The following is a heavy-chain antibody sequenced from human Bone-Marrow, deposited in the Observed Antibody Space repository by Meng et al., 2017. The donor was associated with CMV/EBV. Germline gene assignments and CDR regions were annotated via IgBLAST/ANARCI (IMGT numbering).Heavy chain of an antibody. Sequence: KISCKGSGYTFASYGISWVRQAPGQGLEWMGWISVYNGETNYAQKFQDRVTMTTDTSTSIAYMELRSLRSDDSAVYYCARGPIVGTTTDYYYYGMDVWGQGTTVAVSS. V-gene: IGHV1-18*01. CDR2: ISVYNGET. CDR1: GYTFASYG. D-gene: IGHD1-26*01. CDR3: ARGPIVGTTTDYYYYGMDV. J-gene: IGHJ6*02.